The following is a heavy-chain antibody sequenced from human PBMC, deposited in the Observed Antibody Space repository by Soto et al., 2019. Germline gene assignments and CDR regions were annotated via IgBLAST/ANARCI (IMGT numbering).Heavy chain of an antibody. CDR3: ARDYYGSGSYFSY. Sequence: GGSLRLSCVASRFTFTNYWMTWVRQAPGKGLEWVANINQDGGEKYYVDSVKGRFTISRDNAKNSLFLQMNSVRAEDTAVYYYARDYYGSGSYFSYWSQGALVTVSS. J-gene: IGHJ4*02. D-gene: IGHD3-10*01. CDR1: RFTFTNYW. V-gene: IGHV3-7*01. CDR2: INQDGGEK.